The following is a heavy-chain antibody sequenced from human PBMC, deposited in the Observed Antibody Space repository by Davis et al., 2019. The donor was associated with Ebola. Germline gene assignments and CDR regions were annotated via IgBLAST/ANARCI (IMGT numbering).Heavy chain of an antibody. CDR2: IYSGGST. D-gene: IGHD6-13*01. V-gene: IGHV3-66*01. J-gene: IGHJ4*02. Sequence: GGSLRLSCAASGFTVSSNYMSWVRQAPGKGLEWVSVIYSGGSTYYADSVKGRFTISRDNSKNTLYLQMNSLRAEDTAVYYCARDPPLTYSSSWSRGDYWGQGTLVTVSS. CDR3: ARDPPLTYSSSWSRGDY. CDR1: GFTVSSNY.